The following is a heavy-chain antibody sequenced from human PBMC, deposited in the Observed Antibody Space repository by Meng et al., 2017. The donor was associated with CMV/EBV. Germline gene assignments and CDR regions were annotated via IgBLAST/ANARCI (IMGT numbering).Heavy chain of an antibody. V-gene: IGHV3-30*03. CDR2: ILKDGSEK. D-gene: IGHD6-13*01. CDR3: VRDGDSSNWPLDY. J-gene: IGHJ4*02. CDR1: GFMFSDYG. Sequence: ERVAEAGGGVVQPGRVMILSCAVFGFMFSDYGMHWVRQAPGKAQEWVAFILKDGSEKFYRDSEKGRFTISRDPGKNTLYLQMDSMRPEDTAIYYCVRDGDSSNWPLDYWGQGTLVTVSS.